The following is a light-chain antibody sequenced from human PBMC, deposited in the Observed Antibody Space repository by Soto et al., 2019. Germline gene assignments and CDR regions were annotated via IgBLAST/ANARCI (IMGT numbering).Light chain of an antibody. J-gene: IGLJ1*01. Sequence: QTVVTQPPSASGTPVQRVTIFCSTSSSNLGDNTVNWYQHVPGTAPKLLIYSYDQRPSGVPDRFSGSRSGTSASLAISGLQSEDEADYYCAAWDATLDGYVFGTGTKLTVL. CDR2: SYD. CDR1: SSNLGDNT. V-gene: IGLV1-44*01. CDR3: AAWDATLDGYV.